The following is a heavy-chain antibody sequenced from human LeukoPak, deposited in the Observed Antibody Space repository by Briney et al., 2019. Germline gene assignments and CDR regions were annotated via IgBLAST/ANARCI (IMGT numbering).Heavy chain of an antibody. CDR3: AKTYYYDSSGSFRH. CDR2: ISGSGGST. D-gene: IGHD3-22*01. V-gene: IGHV3-23*01. Sequence: QPSETLSLTCAVYGGSFSGYYWSWIRQPPGKGLEWVSAISGSGGSTYHADSVKGRFTISRDNSKNTLYLQMNSLRAEDTAVYYCAKTYYYDSSGSFRHWARAPWSPSPQ. J-gene: IGHJ1*01. CDR1: GGSFSGYY.